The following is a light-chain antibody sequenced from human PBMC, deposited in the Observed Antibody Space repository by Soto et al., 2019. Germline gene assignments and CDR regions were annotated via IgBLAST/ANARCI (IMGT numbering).Light chain of an antibody. CDR3: QQYNSYLVT. J-gene: IGKJ3*01. Sequence: DIQMTQSPSTLSASVGDRVTITCQASQDITNYLNWYQQKPGKAPRLLLYDASSLETGVPSRFSGSGSGTEFTLTISSLQPDDFATYYCQQYNSYLVTFGPGTKVDIK. CDR1: QDITNY. V-gene: IGKV1-33*01. CDR2: DAS.